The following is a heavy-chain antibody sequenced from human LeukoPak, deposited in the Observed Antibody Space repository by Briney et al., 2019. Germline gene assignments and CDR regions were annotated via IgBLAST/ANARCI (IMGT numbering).Heavy chain of an antibody. Sequence: GGSLRLSCAASGFTFSSNAMSWVRQAPGKGLEWLSAISGDGGSTYYADSVMGRFTISRDNSKNTLYLQMNSLRAEDTAVYYCAKRSSGYSFDYWGQGTLVTVSS. J-gene: IGHJ4*02. CDR1: GFTFSSNA. D-gene: IGHD3-22*01. V-gene: IGHV3-23*01. CDR2: ISGDGGST. CDR3: AKRSSGYSFDY.